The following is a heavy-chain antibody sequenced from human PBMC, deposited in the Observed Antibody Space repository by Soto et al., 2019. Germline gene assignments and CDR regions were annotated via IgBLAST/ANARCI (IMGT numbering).Heavy chain of an antibody. Sequence: QITLKESGPTLVRPTQTLTLTCTFSGFSLSTSGVGVGWIRQPPGKALEWLALIYWDDDKRYSPSLKSRLTITKYTSKNQVVLTMTNMDPVDTATYYCAHSRCGGDCLQSYSSHYYYGMAVWGQGTTVTVSS. V-gene: IGHV2-5*02. CDR3: AHSRCGGDCLQSYSSHYYYGMAV. CDR1: GFSLSTSGVG. D-gene: IGHD2-21*02. CDR2: IYWDDDK. J-gene: IGHJ6*02.